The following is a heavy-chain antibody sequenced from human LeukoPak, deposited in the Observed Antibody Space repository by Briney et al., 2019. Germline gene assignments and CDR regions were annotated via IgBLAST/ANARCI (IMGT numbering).Heavy chain of an antibody. CDR1: GFTFSSYA. V-gene: IGHV3-23*01. D-gene: IGHD5-12*01. CDR3: ARNENSGWGYFDY. Sequence: PGGSLRLSCAASGFTFSSYAMSWVRQAPGKGLEWVSAISGSGSTYYADSVKGRFTISRDNSKDTLYLQMNSLRAEDTAVYYCARNENSGWGYFDYWGQGTLVTVSS. CDR2: ISGSGST. J-gene: IGHJ4*02.